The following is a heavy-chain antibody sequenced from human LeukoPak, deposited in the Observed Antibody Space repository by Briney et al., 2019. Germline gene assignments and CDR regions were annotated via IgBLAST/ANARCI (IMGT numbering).Heavy chain of an antibody. D-gene: IGHD1-26*01. CDR2: VYPGESES. CDR3: ARLSPGVGATAEY. CDR1: GYNFTDYW. Sequence: GESLKISCQGSGYNFTDYWIGWVRQIPGKGLEWVGIVYPGESESRYSPSFQGQVTISADKSISTASLQWRSLKASDTAIYYCARLSPGVGATAEYWGQGTLVTVSS. V-gene: IGHV5-51*01. J-gene: IGHJ4*02.